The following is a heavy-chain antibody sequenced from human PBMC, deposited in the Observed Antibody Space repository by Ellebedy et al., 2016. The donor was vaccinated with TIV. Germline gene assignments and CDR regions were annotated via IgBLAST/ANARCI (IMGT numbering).Heavy chain of an antibody. D-gene: IGHD3-10*01. CDR1: GFTFSSYS. CDR2: ISSSSSTI. CDR3: AREGTLWFGEPTGMDV. J-gene: IGHJ6*02. V-gene: IGHV3-48*01. Sequence: GESLKISCAASGFTFSSYSMNWVRQAPGKGLEWVSSISSSSSTIYYADSVKGRFTISRDNAKNSLYLQMNSLRAEDTAVYYCAREGTLWFGEPTGMDVWGQGTTVTVSS.